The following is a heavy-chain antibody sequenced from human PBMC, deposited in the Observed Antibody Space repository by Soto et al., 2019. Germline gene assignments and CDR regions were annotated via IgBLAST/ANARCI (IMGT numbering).Heavy chain of an antibody. CDR3: AKDRGNVLRYFDWLQESPNYYYYGMDV. CDR1: GFTFSSYA. D-gene: IGHD3-9*01. V-gene: IGHV3-23*01. Sequence: EVPLLESGGGLVQPGGSLRLSCAASGFTFSSYAMSWVRQAPGKGLEWVSAISGSGGSTYYADSVKGRFTISRDNSKNTLYLQMNSLRAEDTAVYYCAKDRGNVLRYFDWLQESPNYYYYGMDVWGQGTTVTVSS. CDR2: ISGSGGST. J-gene: IGHJ6*02.